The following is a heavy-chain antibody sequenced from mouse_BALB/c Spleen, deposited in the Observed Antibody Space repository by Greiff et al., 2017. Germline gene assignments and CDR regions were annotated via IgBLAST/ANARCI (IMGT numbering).Heavy chain of an antibody. CDR1: GYSITSGYY. CDR2: ISYDGSN. V-gene: IGHV3-6*02. D-gene: IGHD1-1*01. J-gene: IGHJ1*01. CDR3: AALLRLYFEV. Sequence: VQLQQSGPGLVKPSQSLSLTCSVTGYSITSGYYWNWIRQFPGNQLEWMGYISYDGSNNYNPSLKNRLSITRDTYKNQFFLKLNSVTTEDTATYYCAALLRLYFEVWGAGTTVTVSS.